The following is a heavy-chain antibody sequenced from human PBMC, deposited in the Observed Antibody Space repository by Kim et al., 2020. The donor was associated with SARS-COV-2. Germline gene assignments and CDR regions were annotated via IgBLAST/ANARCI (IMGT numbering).Heavy chain of an antibody. Sequence: NYDPSLKSRVTISVDTSKNQFSLKLSSVTAADTAVYYCARTASTLRYFDPWGQGTLVTVSS. D-gene: IGHD4-17*01. V-gene: IGHV4-34*01. CDR3: ARTASTLRYFDP. J-gene: IGHJ5*02.